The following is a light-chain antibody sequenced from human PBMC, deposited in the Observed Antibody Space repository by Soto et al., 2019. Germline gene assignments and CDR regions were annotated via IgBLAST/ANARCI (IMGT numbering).Light chain of an antibody. CDR3: SSYTSSSTLEV. Sequence: QSALTQPASVSGSPGQSITISCTGTSSDVGGYNYVSWYQQHPGKAPKLMIYDVSNRPSGVSNRFSGSKSGNTASLTISGLPDEDAADYYCSSYTSSSTLEVFGGGTKLTVL. CDR2: DVS. J-gene: IGLJ2*01. V-gene: IGLV2-14*01. CDR1: SSDVGGYNY.